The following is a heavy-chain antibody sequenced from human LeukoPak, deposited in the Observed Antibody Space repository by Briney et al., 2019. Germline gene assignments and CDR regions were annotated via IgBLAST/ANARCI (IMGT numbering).Heavy chain of an antibody. CDR1: GVSISSYY. J-gene: IGHJ6*03. Sequence: SETLSLTCTVSGVSISSYYWSWIRQPAGKGLEWIGRIYTSGSTNYNPSLKSRVTMSVDTSKNQFSLKPSSVTAPDTAVYYCARDVPLFSSGWCPGYYYFTDVWGKGTTVTVSS. CDR2: IYTSGST. D-gene: IGHD5-18*01. V-gene: IGHV4-4*07. CDR3: ARDVPLFSSGWCPGYYYFTDV.